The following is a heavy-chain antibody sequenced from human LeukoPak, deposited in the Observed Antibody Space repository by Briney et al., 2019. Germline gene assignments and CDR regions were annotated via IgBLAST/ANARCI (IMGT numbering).Heavy chain of an antibody. CDR2: ISGSGGST. Sequence: GGSLRLSCAASGFTFSSYAMSWVRQAPGKGLEWVSAISGSGGSTYYADSVKGRFTISRDNSKNTLYLQMNSLRAEDTALYYCVKQYYDSSGYQPFDYWGQGTLVTVSS. CDR3: VKQYYDSSGYQPFDY. J-gene: IGHJ4*02. V-gene: IGHV3-23*01. D-gene: IGHD3-22*01. CDR1: GFTFSSYA.